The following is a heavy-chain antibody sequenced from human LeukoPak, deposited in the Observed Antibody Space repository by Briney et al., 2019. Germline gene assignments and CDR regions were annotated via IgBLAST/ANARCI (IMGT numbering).Heavy chain of an antibody. CDR3: ARDDHYYDSSGYYPNYYYYYMDV. CDR2: IYTSGST. V-gene: IGHV4-4*07. J-gene: IGHJ6*03. Sequence: PSETLSLTCAVYGGSFSGYYWSWIRQPAGKGLEWIGRIYTSGSTNYNPSLKSRVTISVDTSKNQFSLKLSSVTAADTAVYYCARDDHYYDSSGYYPNYYYYYMDVWGKGTTVTISS. CDR1: GGSFSGYY. D-gene: IGHD3-22*01.